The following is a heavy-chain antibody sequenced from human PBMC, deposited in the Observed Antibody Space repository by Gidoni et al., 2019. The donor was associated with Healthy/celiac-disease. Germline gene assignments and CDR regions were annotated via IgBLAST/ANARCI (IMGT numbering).Heavy chain of an antibody. V-gene: IGHV3-33*01. Sequence: QVQLVESGGGVVQPGRSLRLPCAASGCTFSRYGMHWVRQAPGKGLEWVAVIWYDGSNKYYADSVKGRFTISRDNSKNTLYLQMNSLRAEDTAVYYCARDSYDSSGYPSYYFDYWGQGTLVTVSS. CDR3: ARDSYDSSGYPSYYFDY. D-gene: IGHD3-22*01. J-gene: IGHJ4*02. CDR1: GCTFSRYG. CDR2: IWYDGSNK.